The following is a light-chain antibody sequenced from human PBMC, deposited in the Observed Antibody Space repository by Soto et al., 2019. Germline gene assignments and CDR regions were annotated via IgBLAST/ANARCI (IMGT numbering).Light chain of an antibody. V-gene: IGLV2-14*01. CDR1: SSDVGGYKY. CDR2: EVS. CDR3: CAYTGGTTLV. Sequence: QSALTQPASVSGSPVQSITISCTGSSSDVGGYKYVSWYQQHPGKAPKLMIFEVSNRPSGVSNRFSGSKSGNTASLTISGLQDEDEGDYYCCAYTGGTTLVCGGGTKLTVL. J-gene: IGLJ2*01.